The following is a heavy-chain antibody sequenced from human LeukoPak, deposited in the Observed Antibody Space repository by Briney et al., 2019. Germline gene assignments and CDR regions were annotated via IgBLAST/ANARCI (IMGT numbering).Heavy chain of an antibody. Sequence: KPSETLSLTCTVSGYSISSGYYWGWIRQPPGKGLEWIGTIRHSGTTYYNPSLKSRVTISVDTSKNQFSLKLSSVTAADTAVYYCACRYCSGGSCYSWFDPWGQGTLVTVSS. D-gene: IGHD2-15*01. CDR2: IRHSGTT. CDR3: ACRYCSGGSCYSWFDP. J-gene: IGHJ5*02. CDR1: GYSISSGYY. V-gene: IGHV4-38-2*02.